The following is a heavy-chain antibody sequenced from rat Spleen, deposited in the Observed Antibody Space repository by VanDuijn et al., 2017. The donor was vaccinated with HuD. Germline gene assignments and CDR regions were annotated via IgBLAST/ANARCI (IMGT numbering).Heavy chain of an antibody. CDR1: GYSISNYY. Sequence: EVQLQESGPGLVKPSQSLSLTCSVTGYSISNYYWGWIRKFPGNKMEWMGYIDYSGRTSYNPSLKSRISITSDTSKNQFFLHLNSVTTEDTATYYCARGPVDYWGQGVMVTVSS. CDR3: ARGPVDY. V-gene: IGHV3-1*01. CDR2: IDYSGRT. J-gene: IGHJ2*01.